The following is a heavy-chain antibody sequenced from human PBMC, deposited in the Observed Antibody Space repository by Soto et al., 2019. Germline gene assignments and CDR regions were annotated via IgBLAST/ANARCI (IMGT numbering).Heavy chain of an antibody. V-gene: IGHV1-2*02. Sequence: ASVKVSCKASGYTFTGYYMHWVRQAPGQGLEWMGWINPNSGGTNYAQKFQGRVTMTRDTSISTAYMELSRLRSDDTAVYYCARGYCSGDTCFAGSHDYWGQGTLVTVSS. CDR1: GYTFTGYY. CDR2: INPNSGGT. D-gene: IGHD2-15*01. J-gene: IGHJ4*02. CDR3: ARGYCSGDTCFAGSHDY.